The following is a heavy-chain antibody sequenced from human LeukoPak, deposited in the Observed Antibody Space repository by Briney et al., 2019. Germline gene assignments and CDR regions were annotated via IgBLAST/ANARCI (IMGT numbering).Heavy chain of an antibody. CDR1: GGSISGYY. J-gene: IGHJ6*02. D-gene: IGHD3-10*01. CDR3: AVLLWFGELSGPYYYYGMDV. V-gene: IGHV4-34*01. Sequence: SETLSLTCTVSGGSISGYYWSWIRQPPGKGLEWIGEINHSGSTNYNPSLKSRVTISVDTSKNQFSLKLSSVTAADTAVYYCAVLLWFGELSGPYYYYGMDVWGQGTTVTVSS. CDR2: INHSGST.